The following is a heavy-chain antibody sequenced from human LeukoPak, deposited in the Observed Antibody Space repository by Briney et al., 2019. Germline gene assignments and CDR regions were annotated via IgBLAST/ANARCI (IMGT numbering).Heavy chain of an antibody. CDR2: ISAYNGNT. V-gene: IGHV1-18*01. J-gene: IGHJ6*02. Sequence: GASVKVSCKASGYTFTSYGISWVRQAPGQGLEWMGWISAYNGNTNYAQKLQGRVTMTTDTSTSTAYMELRSLRSEDTAVYYCATKMGQLVQYNYYGMDVWGQGTTVTVSS. CDR3: ATKMGQLVQYNYYGMDV. D-gene: IGHD6-6*01. CDR1: GYTFTSYG.